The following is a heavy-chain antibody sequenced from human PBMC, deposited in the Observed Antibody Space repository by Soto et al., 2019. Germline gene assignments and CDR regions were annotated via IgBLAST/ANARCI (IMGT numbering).Heavy chain of an antibody. CDR3: ARESVRSYYYDSSGYRTQFDY. Sequence: SETLSLTCAVYGGSFSGYYWSWIRQPPGKGLEWIGEINHSGSTNYNPSLKSRVTISVDTSKNQFSLKLSSVTAADTAVYYCARESVRSYYYDSSGYRTQFDYWGQGTPVTVSS. D-gene: IGHD3-22*01. CDR1: GGSFSGYY. J-gene: IGHJ4*02. CDR2: INHSGST. V-gene: IGHV4-34*01.